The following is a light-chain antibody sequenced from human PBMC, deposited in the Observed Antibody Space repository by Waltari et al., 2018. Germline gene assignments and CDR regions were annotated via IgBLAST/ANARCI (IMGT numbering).Light chain of an antibody. V-gene: IGKV3-20*01. Sequence: EIVLPQSPATLSLSPGERATLSCRASQSVSRTLAWYQQKPGQAPRLLIYGASTRATGIPDRFSGSGSGTDFSLTISRLEPEDFAVYYCQHYVRLPVTFGQGTKVEIK. CDR1: QSVSRT. J-gene: IGKJ1*01. CDR3: QHYVRLPVT. CDR2: GAS.